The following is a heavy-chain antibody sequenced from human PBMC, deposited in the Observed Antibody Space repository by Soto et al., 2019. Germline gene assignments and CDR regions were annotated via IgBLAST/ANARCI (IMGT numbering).Heavy chain of an antibody. CDR3: AREYCTTTSCYGSDF. Sequence: GASVKVSCKNPGYTFTDYGVRWLRESTGQGLECILWINTYNADTKYAQSLQGRVTVTTDTSTTTTYMELTSLTSDDTAVYYCAREYCTTTSCYGSDFWGQGSLVTVSS. V-gene: IGHV1-18*01. D-gene: IGHD2-2*01. CDR1: GYTFTDYG. CDR2: INTYNADT. J-gene: IGHJ4*02.